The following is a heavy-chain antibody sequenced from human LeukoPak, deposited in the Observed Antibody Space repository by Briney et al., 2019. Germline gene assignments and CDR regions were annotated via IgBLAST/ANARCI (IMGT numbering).Heavy chain of an antibody. CDR3: TRDDADAIGVSGKQSASRDY. CDR2: INPKSGDT. V-gene: IGHV1-2*02. D-gene: IGHD2-21*01. Sequence: GASVKVSCKASGYTFIDYYIHWVRQAPGQGLEWMGWINPKSGDTNCAQRFQDRVTLTRDTSINTVYLELISLRSDDTALYYFTRDDADAIGVSGKQSASRDYWGQGTLITVSS. J-gene: IGHJ4*02. CDR1: GYTFIDYY.